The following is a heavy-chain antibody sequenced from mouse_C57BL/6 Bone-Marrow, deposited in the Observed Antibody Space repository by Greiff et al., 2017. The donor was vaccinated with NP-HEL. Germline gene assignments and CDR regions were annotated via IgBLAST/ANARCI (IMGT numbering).Heavy chain of an antibody. CDR3: ARLALFDY. J-gene: IGHJ2*01. CDR1: GFTFSSYG. V-gene: IGHV5-6*01. CDR2: ISSGGSYT. Sequence: EVMLVESGGDLVKPGGSLKLSCAASGFTFSSYGMSWVRQTPDKRLEWVATISSGGSYTYYPDSVKGRFTISRDNAKNTLYLQMSSLKSEDTAMYYCARLALFDYWGQGTTLTVSS.